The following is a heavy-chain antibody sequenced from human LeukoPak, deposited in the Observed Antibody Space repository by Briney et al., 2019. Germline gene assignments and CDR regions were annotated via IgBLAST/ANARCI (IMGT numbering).Heavy chain of an antibody. V-gene: IGHV1-18*01. CDR1: GYTFTSYG. D-gene: IGHD4-17*01. CDR2: ISAYNGNT. Sequence: ASVKVSCKASGYTFTSYGISWVRQAPGQGLEWMGWISAYNGNTNYAQKLQGRVTMTTDTSTSTAYMELRSLRPDDTAVYYCATTNRFYGDYHYWGQGTLVTVSS. J-gene: IGHJ4*02. CDR3: ATTNRFYGDYHY.